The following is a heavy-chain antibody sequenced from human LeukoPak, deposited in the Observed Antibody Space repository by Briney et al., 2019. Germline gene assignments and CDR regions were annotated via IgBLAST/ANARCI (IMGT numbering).Heavy chain of an antibody. J-gene: IGHJ4*02. D-gene: IGHD5-18*01. CDR3: ARSWIQLWPTPDY. Sequence: PSETLSLTCAVYGGSFSGYYWSWIRQPPGKGLEWIGEINHSGSTNYNPSLKSRVTISVDTSKNQFSLKLSSVTAADTAVYYCARSWIQLWPTPDYWGQGTLVTVSS. CDR1: GGSFSGYY. CDR2: INHSGST. V-gene: IGHV4-34*01.